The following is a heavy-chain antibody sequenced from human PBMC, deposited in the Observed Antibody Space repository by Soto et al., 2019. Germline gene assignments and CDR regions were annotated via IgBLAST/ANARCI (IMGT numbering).Heavy chain of an antibody. CDR3: ARPSEQLVSLVGEGYYHYPMDV. V-gene: IGHV4-59*01. J-gene: IGHJ6*02. D-gene: IGHD6-6*01. CDR1: CDSFSSFY. Sequence: SETLSLTRTVSCDSFSSFYWSWIRQPPGKGLEWIAYVSYSGNTNYNPSLKSRVTISLGTYKNQFSLRLTSVTAADTAVYYCARPSEQLVSLVGEGYYHYPMDVWGQGTSVTASS. CDR2: VSYSGNT.